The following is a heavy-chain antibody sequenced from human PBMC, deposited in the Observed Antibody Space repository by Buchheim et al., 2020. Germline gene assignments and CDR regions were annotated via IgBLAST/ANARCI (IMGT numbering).Heavy chain of an antibody. V-gene: IGHV1-2*02. J-gene: IGHJ4*02. D-gene: IGHD1-26*01. Sequence: QVQLVQSGAEVKNPGASVKVSCKPSGYTFTDYSLHWVRQAPGQGFQWMGWINPKSGGTNYAQKFQGRVTMSRDSSIRTAYMELSGLRSDDTAVYYCARGIMFSATYPAFDYWGQGTL. CDR2: INPKSGGT. CDR1: GYTFTDYS. CDR3: ARGIMFSATYPAFDY.